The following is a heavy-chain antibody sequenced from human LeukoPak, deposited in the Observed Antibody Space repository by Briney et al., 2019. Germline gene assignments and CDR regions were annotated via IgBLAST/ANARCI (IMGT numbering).Heavy chain of an antibody. J-gene: IGHJ6*03. Sequence: SQTLSLTCAVSGGSISSYYWSWIRQPPGKGLECIGYIYHSGSTNYNPSFKSRVTISVDTSKNQFSLKLTSVTAADTAVYYCARWVNNYYYYYIDVWGKGTTVTVSS. CDR3: ARWVNNYYYYYIDV. V-gene: IGHV4-59*01. CDR2: IYHSGST. CDR1: GGSISSYY.